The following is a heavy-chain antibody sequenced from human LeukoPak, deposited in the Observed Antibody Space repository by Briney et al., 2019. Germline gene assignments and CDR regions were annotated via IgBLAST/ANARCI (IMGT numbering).Heavy chain of an antibody. Sequence: SGPTLVKPTETLTLTCTFSGFSLNTRGVGVGWIRQAPGKALEWLALISRDDDKRYRPSLKSRLTITKGTSKNQVALTLANLDPVDTATYYCAHTGSAHGDDWFDPWGKGTLVTVSS. CDR3: AHTGSAHGDDWFDP. CDR1: GFSLNTRGVG. CDR2: ISRDDDK. V-gene: IGHV2-5*02. J-gene: IGHJ5*02. D-gene: IGHD7-27*01.